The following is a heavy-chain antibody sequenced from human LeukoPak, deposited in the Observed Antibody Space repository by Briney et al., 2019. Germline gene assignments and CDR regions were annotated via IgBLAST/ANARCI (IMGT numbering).Heavy chain of an antibody. D-gene: IGHD3-22*01. Sequence: PSETLSLTCAVSGYSISSGYYWGWIRQPPGKGLEWIGSIYHSGSTYYNPSLKSRVTISVDTSKNQFSLKLSSVTAADTAVYYCARHFPQSSGYRFHLTGGGFDPWGQGTLVTVSS. V-gene: IGHV4-38-2*01. CDR3: ARHFPQSSGYRFHLTGGGFDP. CDR1: GYSISSGYY. CDR2: IYHSGST. J-gene: IGHJ5*02.